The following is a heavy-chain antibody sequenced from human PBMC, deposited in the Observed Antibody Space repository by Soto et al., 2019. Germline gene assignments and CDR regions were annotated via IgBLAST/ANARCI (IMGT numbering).Heavy chain of an antibody. CDR1: GYTFSNFW. V-gene: IGHV5-51*01. CDR3: ARSPRSSPDFDY. CDR2: IYPGDHET. J-gene: IGHJ4*02. D-gene: IGHD6-13*01. Sequence: GESLKISCRCSGYTFSNFWIAWVRHLPGKGLEWMGIIYPGDHETRYSPSFHGKVTISADKSINTAYLQWSSLEASDSAFYYCARSPRSSPDFDYWGQGALVT.